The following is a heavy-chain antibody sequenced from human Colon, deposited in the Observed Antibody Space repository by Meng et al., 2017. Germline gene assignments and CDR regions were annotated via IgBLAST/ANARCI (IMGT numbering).Heavy chain of an antibody. D-gene: IGHD3-22*01. CDR1: GGSITNDNW. CDR2: IFHAGNT. J-gene: IGHJ4*02. CDR3: ARDFHSTMTVFDS. Sequence: VPRKGTGPELVNASGTLSLTCAVSGGSITNDNWWSWVRQPPGKGLEWIGEIFHAGNTNYNPSLKSRVTMSLDKSKNQFSLTLTSVTAADTAVYYCARDFHSTMTVFDSWGQGTLVTVSS. V-gene: IGHV4-4*02.